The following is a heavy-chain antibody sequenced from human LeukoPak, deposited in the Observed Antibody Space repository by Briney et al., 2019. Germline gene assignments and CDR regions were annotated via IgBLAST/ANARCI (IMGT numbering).Heavy chain of an antibody. CDR1: DYTFTSYG. V-gene: IGHV1-18*01. J-gene: IGHJ3*02. Sequence: ASVKVSFKASDYTFTSYGISCVRQVPGQGLEWMGWISAYSGNTNYAQKLQGRVTMTTDTSTSTAYMELRSLRSDDTAVYYCAKGVRGYASAFDIWGQGTMVTVSS. CDR3: AKGVRGYASAFDI. D-gene: IGHD3-10*01. CDR2: ISAYSGNT.